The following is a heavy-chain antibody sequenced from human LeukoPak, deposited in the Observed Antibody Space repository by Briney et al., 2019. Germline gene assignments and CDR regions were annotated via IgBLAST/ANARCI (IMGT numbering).Heavy chain of an antibody. CDR2: FDTGFGT. Sequence: GSLRLSCSAPGFTFSPASLHWVRQAPGRGLEWVSAFDTGFGTYYPDSLKGRFTISRDNSKNTLFLQMNSLRAEDTAVYYCARSSGWWSLDYWGQGTLVTVSS. D-gene: IGHD6-19*01. CDR1: GFTFSPAS. V-gene: IGHV3-23*01. CDR3: ARSSGWWSLDY. J-gene: IGHJ4*02.